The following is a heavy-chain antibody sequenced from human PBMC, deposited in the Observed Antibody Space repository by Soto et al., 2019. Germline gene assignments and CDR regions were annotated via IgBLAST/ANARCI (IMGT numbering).Heavy chain of an antibody. CDR1: GFTFSVYA. CDR3: VKNRGRLTTAWNLDY. J-gene: IGHJ4*02. CDR2: IHGGGNRA. D-gene: IGHD3-22*01. V-gene: IGHV3-23*01. Sequence: EVQLLESGGDLVQPGRSLRLSCAASGFTFSVYAMSWVRPATGNGLEWVSVIHGGGNRAYYADSVKGRFTISRDNSKNTLYLQMISLRGEDTGVSYCVKNRGRLTTAWNLDYLGQGTMVTVSS.